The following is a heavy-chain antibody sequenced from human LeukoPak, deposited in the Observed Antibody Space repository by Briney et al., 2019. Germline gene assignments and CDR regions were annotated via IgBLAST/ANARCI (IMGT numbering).Heavy chain of an antibody. CDR3: ATDGDRYGYELDY. D-gene: IGHD5-18*01. Sequence: ASVKVSCTVSGHTLTELSMHWVRQAPGKGLEWMGGFDPEDGETINAQKFQGRVTMTEDTSTDTAYMELSSLRSEDTAVYYCATDGDRYGYELDYWGQGTLVTVSS. V-gene: IGHV1-24*01. CDR1: GHTLTELS. J-gene: IGHJ4*02. CDR2: FDPEDGET.